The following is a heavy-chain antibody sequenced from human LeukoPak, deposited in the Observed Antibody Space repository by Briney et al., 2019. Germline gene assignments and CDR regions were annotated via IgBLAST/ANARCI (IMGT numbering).Heavy chain of an antibody. J-gene: IGHJ4*02. Sequence: ASVKVSCKASGYPFTGYYMHWVRQAPGQGLEWMGRINPNSGGTNYAQKLQGRVTMTTDTSTSTAYLELRSLRSDDTAVYYCARDHSGDCTNGVCYSLWGQGTLVTVSS. V-gene: IGHV1-2*06. CDR3: ARDHSGDCTNGVCYSL. D-gene: IGHD2-8*01. CDR2: INPNSGGT. CDR1: GYPFTGYY.